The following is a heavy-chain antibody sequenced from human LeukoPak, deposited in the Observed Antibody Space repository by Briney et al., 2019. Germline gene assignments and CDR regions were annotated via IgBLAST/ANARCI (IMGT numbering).Heavy chain of an antibody. Sequence: QPGRSLRLSCAASGFTFSSYAMHWVRQAPGKGLEWVAVISYDGSNKYYADSVKGRFTISRDNSNNTLYLQMNSLRAEDTAVYYCARDGEYYYDSIGPGYFDYWGQGTLVTVSS. V-gene: IGHV3-30-3*01. J-gene: IGHJ4*02. CDR3: ARDGEYYYDSIGPGYFDY. CDR1: GFTFSSYA. CDR2: ISYDGSNK. D-gene: IGHD3-22*01.